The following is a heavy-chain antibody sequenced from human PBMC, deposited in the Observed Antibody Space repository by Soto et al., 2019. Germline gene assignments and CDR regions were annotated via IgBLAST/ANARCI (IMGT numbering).Heavy chain of an antibody. CDR2: VAQSGYT. CDR1: NGSMASSLW. J-gene: IGHJ4*02. Sequence: QLQLQESGPGLVKPSGTLSLTCTVSNGSMASSLWWSWVRPSPGKGLEWIGEVAQSGYTSFNTSHKSRLSISQDTSRDQFSRRLTSVTAAETAVYHCVRNRYCGYDFGSWGQGTLVTVSS. CDR3: VRNRYCGYDFGS. V-gene: IGHV4-4*02. D-gene: IGHD5-12*01.